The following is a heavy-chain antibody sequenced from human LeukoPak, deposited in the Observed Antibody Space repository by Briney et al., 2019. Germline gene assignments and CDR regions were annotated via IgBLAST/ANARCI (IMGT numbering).Heavy chain of an antibody. CDR3: ARVTYSSGWYFDY. D-gene: IGHD6-19*01. V-gene: IGHV4-4*07. Sequence: SETLSLTCTVSGGSISCYYWSWIRQPAGKGLEWIGRIYTSGSTNYNPSLKSRVTMSVDTSKNQFSLKLSSVTAADTAVYYCARVTYSSGWYFDYWGQGTLVTVSS. CDR1: GGSISCYY. J-gene: IGHJ4*02. CDR2: IYTSGST.